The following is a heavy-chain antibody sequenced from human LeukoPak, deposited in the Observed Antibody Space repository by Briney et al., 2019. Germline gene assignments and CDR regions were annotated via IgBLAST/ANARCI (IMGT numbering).Heavy chain of an antibody. V-gene: IGHV1-46*01. CDR3: ARDLAGYCSSTSCYAKSWFDP. CDR2: INPSGGST. J-gene: IGHJ5*02. D-gene: IGHD2-2*03. Sequence: ASVKVSFKASGYTFTSYYMHWVRQAPGQGLEWMGIINPSGGSTSYAQKFQGRVTMTRDTSTSTVYMELSSLRSEGTAVYYCARDLAGYCSSTSCYAKSWFDPWGQGTLVTVSS. CDR1: GYTFTSYY.